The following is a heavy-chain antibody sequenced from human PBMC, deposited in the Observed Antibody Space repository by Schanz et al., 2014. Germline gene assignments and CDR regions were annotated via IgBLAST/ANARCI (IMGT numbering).Heavy chain of an antibody. Sequence: QILLVQPGPEVKKPGASVTVSCKASGYDFHIYAYSWVRQAPGQGLEWMGMINPSGGSTTYAQKFQGRVTMTRDTSTSTVYMELSSLRSEDTAVYYCARGPLGTSPWGQGTLVTVSS. J-gene: IGHJ5*02. V-gene: IGHV1-46*02. D-gene: IGHD5-12*01. CDR3: ARGPLGTSP. CDR2: INPSGGST. CDR1: GYDFHIYA.